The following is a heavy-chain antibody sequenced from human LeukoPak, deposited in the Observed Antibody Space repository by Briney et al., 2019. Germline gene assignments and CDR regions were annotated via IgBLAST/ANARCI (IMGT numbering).Heavy chain of an antibody. D-gene: IGHD6-13*01. J-gene: IGHJ5*02. CDR1: GYXFTGYY. Sequence: ASVKVSCKASGYXFTGYYIHWVRQAPGQGLEWMGSINTNSGGTNYAQKFQGRVTMTRDTSISTAFMELSRLRSDDTAVYYCARVLVQYSSTLLDPWGQGTLVTVSS. V-gene: IGHV1-2*02. CDR2: INTNSGGT. CDR3: ARVLVQYSSTLLDP.